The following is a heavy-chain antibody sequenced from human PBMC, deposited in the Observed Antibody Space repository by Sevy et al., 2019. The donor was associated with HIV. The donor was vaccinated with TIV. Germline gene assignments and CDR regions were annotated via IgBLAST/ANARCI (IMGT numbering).Heavy chain of an antibody. Sequence: GGSLRLSCAASGFTFTSYWMTWVRQAPGKGLEWVANIKQDMSEKYYADSVKGRFTISRDNARNSLYLQMESLRAEDTAVYYCARAQQVTMLVVIGGLYFDFWGQGTLVTVSS. J-gene: IGHJ4*02. CDR2: IKQDMSEK. D-gene: IGHD3-22*01. CDR3: ARAQQVTMLVVIGGLYFDF. CDR1: GFTFTSYW. V-gene: IGHV3-7*01.